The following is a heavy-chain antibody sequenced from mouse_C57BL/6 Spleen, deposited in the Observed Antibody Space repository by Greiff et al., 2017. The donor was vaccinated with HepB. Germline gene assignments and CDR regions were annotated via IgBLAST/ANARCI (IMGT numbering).Heavy chain of an antibody. CDR3: ARRVTTVVASGFDY. Sequence: EVQLQESGPELVKPGASVKISCKASGYSFTGYYMNWVKQSPEKSLEWIGEINPSTGGTTYNQKFKAKATLTVDKSSSTAYMQLKSLTSEDSAVYYCARRVTTVVASGFDYWGQGTTLTVSS. D-gene: IGHD1-1*01. CDR2: INPSTGGT. J-gene: IGHJ2*01. V-gene: IGHV1-42*01. CDR1: GYSFTGYY.